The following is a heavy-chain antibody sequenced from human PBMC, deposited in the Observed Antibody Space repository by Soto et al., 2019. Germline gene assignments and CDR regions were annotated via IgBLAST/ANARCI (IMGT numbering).Heavy chain of an antibody. CDR2: IYYSGST. Sequence: SETLSLTCTVSGGSISSGGYYWSWIRQHPGKGLEWIGYIYYSGSTYYNPSLKSRVTISVDTSKNQFSLKLSSVTAADTAVYYCARSSTSVIIRNFDSWGQGTLVTVSS. CDR3: ARSSTSVIIRNFDS. D-gene: IGHD3-10*01. J-gene: IGHJ4*02. V-gene: IGHV4-31*03. CDR1: GGSISSGGYY.